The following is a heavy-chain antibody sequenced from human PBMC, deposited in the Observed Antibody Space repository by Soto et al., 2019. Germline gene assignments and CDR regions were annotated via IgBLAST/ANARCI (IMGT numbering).Heavy chain of an antibody. CDR2: IWYDGSNK. V-gene: IGHV3-33*01. CDR1: GFTFSSYG. Sequence: QVQLVESGGGVVQPGRSLRLSCAASGFTFSSYGMHWVRQAPGKGLEWVAVIWYDGSNKYYADSVKGRFTISRDNSKNTLYRQMNSLRAEDTAVYYCARGGRGWENDYWGQGTLVTVSS. CDR3: ARGGRGWENDY. D-gene: IGHD6-19*01. J-gene: IGHJ4*02.